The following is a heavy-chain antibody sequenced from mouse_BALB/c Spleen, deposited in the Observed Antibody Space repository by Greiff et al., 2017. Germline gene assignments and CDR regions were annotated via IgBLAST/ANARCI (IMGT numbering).Heavy chain of an antibody. V-gene: IGHV1S135*01. J-gene: IGHJ4*01. CDR2: IDPYNGGT. Sequence: VQLQQSGPELGKPGASVKISCKASGYSFTGYNMYWVKQSHRKSLEWIGYIDPYNGGTSYNQKSKGKATLTVDKSSSTAYMHLNSLTSEDSAIYYCARGYRYHYAMDDWGQGTSVTVSS. D-gene: IGHD2-14*01. CDR1: GYSFTGYN. CDR3: ARGYRYHYAMDD.